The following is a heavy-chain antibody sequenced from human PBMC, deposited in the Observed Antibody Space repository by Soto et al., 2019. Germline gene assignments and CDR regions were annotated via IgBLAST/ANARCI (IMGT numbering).Heavy chain of an antibody. CDR3: ARSSQSTVTIFDY. V-gene: IGHV4-31*03. J-gene: IGHJ4*02. CDR2: IYYSGST. D-gene: IGHD4-17*01. Sequence: PSDTLSHTCTVSGRTISSCGYYWSWIRQHPGKGLEWIGYIYYSGSTYYNPSLKSRVTISVDTSKNQFSLKLSSVTAADTAVYYCARSSQSTVTIFDYWGQGTLVT. CDR1: GRTISSCGYY.